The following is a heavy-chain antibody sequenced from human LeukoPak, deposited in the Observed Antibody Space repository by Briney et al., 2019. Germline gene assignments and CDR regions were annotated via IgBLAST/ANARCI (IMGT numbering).Heavy chain of an antibody. CDR1: GYTFTGYY. CDR3: ARDKEFGLRYFET. Sequence: ASVKVSCKASGYTFTGYYMHWVRQAPGQGLEWMGWINPNSGGTNYAQKLQGRVTMTRDTSISTAYMELSRLRSDDTAVYYCARDKEFGLRYFETWGQGTLVTVSS. CDR2: INPNSGGT. J-gene: IGHJ4*02. D-gene: IGHD3-9*01. V-gene: IGHV1-2*02.